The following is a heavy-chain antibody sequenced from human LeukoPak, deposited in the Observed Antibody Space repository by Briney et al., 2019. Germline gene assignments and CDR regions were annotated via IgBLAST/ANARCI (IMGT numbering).Heavy chain of an antibody. CDR1: GGSISSSSYY. D-gene: IGHD3-22*01. J-gene: IGHJ4*02. V-gene: IGHV4-39*01. CDR2: IYYSGST. CDR3: PRTHIYYYDIIGSGDS. Sequence: PSQTLSLTCTVSGGSISSSSYYWGWIRQPPGKGLEWIGSIYYSGSTYYNPSLKSRVTISVDTSKNQFSLKLSSVTAADTAVYSCPRTHIYYYDIIGSGDSWGQGTLATVSS.